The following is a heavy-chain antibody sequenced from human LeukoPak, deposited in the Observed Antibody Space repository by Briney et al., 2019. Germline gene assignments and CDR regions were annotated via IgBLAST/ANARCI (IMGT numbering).Heavy chain of an antibody. CDR3: ARGVSKDDSSGYYYGDY. J-gene: IGHJ4*02. CDR1: GYTFSSSG. Sequence: GASVKVSCKASGYTFSSSGISWVRQAPGLGLEWMGWINGHNGDTIYAQNFQGRVAITADTSTGTAYMELRSLTSDDTAVYYCARGVSKDDSSGYYYGDYWGQGTLVTVSS. D-gene: IGHD3-22*01. CDR2: INGHNGDT. V-gene: IGHV1-18*01.